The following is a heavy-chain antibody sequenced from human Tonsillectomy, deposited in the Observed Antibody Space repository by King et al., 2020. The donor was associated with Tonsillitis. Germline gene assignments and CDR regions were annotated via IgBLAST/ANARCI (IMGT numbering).Heavy chain of an antibody. D-gene: IGHD6-13*01. CDR1: GFTVSSNY. CDR2: IYSGGST. Sequence: VQLVQSGGGLIQPGGSLRLSCAASGFTVSSNYMSWGRQAPGKGLEWVSGIYSGGSTYYADSVMGRFTISRDNSKNTLYLQMNSLRAEDTAVYYCARDRGSSWGEGYFQHWGQGTLVTVSS. CDR3: ARDRGSSWGEGYFQH. J-gene: IGHJ1*01. V-gene: IGHV3-53*01.